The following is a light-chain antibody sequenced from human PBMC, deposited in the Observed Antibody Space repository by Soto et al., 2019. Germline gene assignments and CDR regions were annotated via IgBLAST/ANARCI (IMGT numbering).Light chain of an antibody. J-gene: IGLJ1*01. CDR3: RSYTSSSTLV. Sequence: QSVLTQPAPVSGSPGQSITISCTGTSSDVGGYNYVSWYQQHPGKAPKLMIYDVSNRPSGVSNRFSGSKSGNTASLTISGLQAEDEADYYCRSYTSSSTLVFGTGTMVTVL. CDR2: DVS. V-gene: IGLV2-14*01. CDR1: SSDVGGYNY.